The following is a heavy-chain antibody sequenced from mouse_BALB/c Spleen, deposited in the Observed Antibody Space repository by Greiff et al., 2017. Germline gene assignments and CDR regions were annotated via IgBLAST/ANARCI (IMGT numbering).Heavy chain of an antibody. D-gene: IGHD1-3*01. J-gene: IGHJ2*01. CDR2: ISYSGST. CDR1: GYSITSDYA. Sequence: EVKLMESGPGLVKPSQSLSLTCTVTGYSITSDYAWNWIRQFPGNKLEWMGYISYSGSTSYNPSLKSRISITRDTSKNQFFLQLNSVTTEDTATYYCATLYANYFDYWGQGTTLTVSS. V-gene: IGHV3-2*02. CDR3: ATLYANYFDY.